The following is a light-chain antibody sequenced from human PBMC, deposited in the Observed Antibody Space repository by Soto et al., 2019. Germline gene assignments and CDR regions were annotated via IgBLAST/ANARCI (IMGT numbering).Light chain of an antibody. CDR3: RQSYSTPLWP. Sequence: DNQMTQSPSSLSASVGDRVTITCRASQIISSYLNWYQQKPGKAPKLLIYAASSLQSGVPSRFSGSGSGTDFPLTISSLQPEDFATYYCRQSYSTPLWPFGQGTKVEIK. CDR2: AAS. J-gene: IGKJ1*01. V-gene: IGKV1-39*01. CDR1: QIISSY.